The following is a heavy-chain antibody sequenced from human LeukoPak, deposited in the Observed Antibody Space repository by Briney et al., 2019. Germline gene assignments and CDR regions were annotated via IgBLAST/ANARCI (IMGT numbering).Heavy chain of an antibody. D-gene: IGHD6-6*01. Sequence: ASVKVSCKASGYIFTTFYMHWVRQAPGQELEWMGIINPSGGSTSYAQKFQGRVTMTRDTSTSTVYMELSSLRSEDTAVYYCARGRKLSRKQLVLLVEGNYFDYWGQGTLVTVSS. CDR2: INPSGGST. CDR1: GYIFTTFY. CDR3: ARGRKLSRKQLVLLVEGNYFDY. J-gene: IGHJ4*02. V-gene: IGHV1-46*01.